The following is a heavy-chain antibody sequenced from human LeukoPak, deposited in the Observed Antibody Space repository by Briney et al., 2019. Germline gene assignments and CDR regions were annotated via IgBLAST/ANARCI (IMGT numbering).Heavy chain of an antibody. Sequence: PGGSLRLSCAAPGFTFNSYAMAWVRQAPEKGLEWVSSITDSGFNTYYADSVKGRFTISRDNSKNTLYLQMNSLRAEDTAVYYCAKGSRGSYDYWGQGTLVTVSS. CDR1: GFTFNSYA. D-gene: IGHD1-26*01. V-gene: IGHV3-23*01. CDR3: AKGSRGSYDY. CDR2: ITDSGFNT. J-gene: IGHJ4*02.